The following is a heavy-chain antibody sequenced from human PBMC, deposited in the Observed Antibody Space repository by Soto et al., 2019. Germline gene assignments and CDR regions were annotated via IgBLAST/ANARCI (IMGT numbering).Heavy chain of an antibody. CDR3: ARYGSGNTIDY. Sequence: SETLSLTCTVSGDSISSSSYYWGWIRQPPGKGLEWIGTIYYSGSTYYNPSLKSRVTISVDRSKKQFSLKVSSVTAADTAVYYCARYGSGNTIDYWGQGTLVTVSS. CDR1: GDSISSSSYY. D-gene: IGHD3-10*01. V-gene: IGHV4-39*01. J-gene: IGHJ4*02. CDR2: IYYSGST.